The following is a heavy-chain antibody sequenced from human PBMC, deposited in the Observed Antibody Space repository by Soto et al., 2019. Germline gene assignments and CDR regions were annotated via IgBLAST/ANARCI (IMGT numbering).Heavy chain of an antibody. J-gene: IGHJ6*02. V-gene: IGHV2-5*02. CDR2: IYWDDDK. CDR3: AHSRFGGDCLRSYSSHYYYGMDV. D-gene: IGHD2-21*02. CDR1: GFSLSTGGVG. Sequence: QITLKESGPTLVKPTQTLTLTCTFSGFSLSTGGVGVGWIRQPPGKALEWLALIYWDDDKRYSPSLKSRLTVTKDTSKNQVVLTMPNMDPVDTATYYCAHSRFGGDCLRSYSSHYYYGMDVWGQGTTVTVSS.